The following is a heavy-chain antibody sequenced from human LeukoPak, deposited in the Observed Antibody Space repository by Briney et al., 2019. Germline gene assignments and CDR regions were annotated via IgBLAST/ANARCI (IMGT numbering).Heavy chain of an antibody. CDR3: AKPMVRGALDY. V-gene: IGHV3-30*18. D-gene: IGHD3-10*01. CDR1: GFTFSSYV. CDR2: ISYDGSNK. J-gene: IGHJ4*02. Sequence: GGSLRLSCAASGFTFSSYVMHWVRQAPGKGLEWVAVISYDGSNKYYADSVKGRFTISRDNSKNTLYLQMNSLRAEDTAVYYCAKPMVRGALDYWGQGTLVTVSS.